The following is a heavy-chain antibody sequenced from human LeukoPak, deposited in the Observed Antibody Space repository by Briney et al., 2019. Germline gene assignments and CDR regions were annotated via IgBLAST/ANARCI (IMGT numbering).Heavy chain of an antibody. Sequence: GGSLRLSCAASGFTVSSNYMSWVRQAPGKGLEWVSVIYSGGSTYYADSVKGRFTISRDNSKNTLYLQMNSLRAEDTAVYHCATTPTYSYVSGSSYWGQGTLVTVSS. CDR3: ATTPTYSYVSGSSY. V-gene: IGHV3-66*01. J-gene: IGHJ4*02. CDR1: GFTVSSNY. CDR2: IYSGGST. D-gene: IGHD3-10*01.